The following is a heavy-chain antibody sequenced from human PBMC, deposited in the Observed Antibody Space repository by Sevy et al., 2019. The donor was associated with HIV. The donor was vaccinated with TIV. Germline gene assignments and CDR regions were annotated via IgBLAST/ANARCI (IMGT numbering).Heavy chain of an antibody. D-gene: IGHD2-2*01. CDR3: AREGVPASIGFDY. J-gene: IGHJ4*02. V-gene: IGHV3-33*01. CDR2: IWYDGSKK. CDR1: GFSFSSYG. Sequence: GGSLRLSCAASGFSFSSYGMHWVRQAPGKGLEWVAVIWYDGSKKYYADSVKGRFTISRDNSKNTLYLQMNSLRAEDTAVYYCAREGVPASIGFDYWGQGTLVTVSS.